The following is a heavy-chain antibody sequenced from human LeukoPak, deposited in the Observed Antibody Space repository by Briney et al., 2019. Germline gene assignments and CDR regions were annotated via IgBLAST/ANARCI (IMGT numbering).Heavy chain of an antibody. CDR3: ARDSSGWYDNWFDP. V-gene: IGHV3-30*04. CDR2: ISYDGSNK. D-gene: IGHD6-19*01. Sequence: PGGSLRLSCAASGFTFSSYAMHWVRQAPGKGLEWVAVISYDGSNKYYADPVKGRFTISRDNSKNTLYLQMNSLRAEDTAVYYCARDSSGWYDNWFDPWGQGTLVTVSS. J-gene: IGHJ5*02. CDR1: GFTFSSYA.